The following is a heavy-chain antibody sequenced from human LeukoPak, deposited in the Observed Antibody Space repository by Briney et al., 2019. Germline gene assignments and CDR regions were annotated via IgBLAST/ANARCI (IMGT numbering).Heavy chain of an antibody. Sequence: SETLSLTCAVYGGSFSGYYWSWIRQSPGKGLEWIGEIKYTGSTNYNPSVKSRVTISGDTSKNQFSLHLSSVTAADTAVYYCARLGYCSGGSWYSYFQHWGQGTLVTVSS. J-gene: IGHJ1*01. D-gene: IGHD2-15*01. CDR1: GGSFSGYY. V-gene: IGHV4-34*01. CDR3: ARLGYCSGGSWYSYFQH. CDR2: IKYTGST.